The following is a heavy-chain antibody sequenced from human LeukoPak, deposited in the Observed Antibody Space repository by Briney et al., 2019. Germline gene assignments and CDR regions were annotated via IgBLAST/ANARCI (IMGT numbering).Heavy chain of an antibody. CDR1: GFTFSSYG. D-gene: IGHD3-22*01. J-gene: IGHJ4*02. CDR2: IWYDGSDK. V-gene: IGHV3-33*01. Sequence: GGSLRLSCEASGFTFSSYGMHWVRQAPGKGLEWVAVIWYDGSDKYYADSVKGRFSISRENYKNTLYLQMNSLRAEDTAVYYCARELPPVVNFYFDSWGQGTLVTVSS. CDR3: ARELPPVVNFYFDS.